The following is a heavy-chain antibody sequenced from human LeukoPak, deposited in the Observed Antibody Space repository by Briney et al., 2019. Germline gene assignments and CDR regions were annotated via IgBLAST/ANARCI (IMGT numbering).Heavy chain of an antibody. CDR3: ARDRSDAFDI. CDR2: IYGGGGT. D-gene: IGHD3-16*02. Sequence: GGSLRLSCAASGFIVSSIYMSWVRQAPGKGLEWVSVIYGGGGTYYADSVKGRFTISRDNSKNTLYLQMNSLRAEDTAVYYCARDRSDAFDIWGQGTMVTVSS. J-gene: IGHJ3*02. V-gene: IGHV3-53*05. CDR1: GFIVSSIY.